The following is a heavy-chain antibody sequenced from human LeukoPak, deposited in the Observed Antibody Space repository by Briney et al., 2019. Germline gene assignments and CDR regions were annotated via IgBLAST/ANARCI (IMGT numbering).Heavy chain of an antibody. CDR2: IYYSGST. CDR3: ARSLAHYYDSSGYFDP. D-gene: IGHD3-22*01. J-gene: IGHJ5*02. CDR1: GGSISSGGYY. V-gene: IGHV4-31*03. Sequence: SGTLSLTCTVSGGSISSGGYYWSWIRQHPGKGLEWIGYIYYSGSTYYNPSLKSRVTISVDTSKNQFSLKLSSVTAADTAVYYCARSLAHYYDSSGYFDPWGQGALVTVSS.